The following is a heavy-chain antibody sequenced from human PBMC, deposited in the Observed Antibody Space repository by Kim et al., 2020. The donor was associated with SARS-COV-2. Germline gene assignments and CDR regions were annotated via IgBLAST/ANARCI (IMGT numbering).Heavy chain of an antibody. CDR1: GGSISSSSYY. J-gene: IGHJ4*02. CDR3: ATFTEPGGMDY. Sequence: SETLSLTCTVSGGSISSSSYYWGWIRQPPGQGLEWIGSIYYSGSTYYNSSLKSRATTSVDTTKNQFSLKLSPVTAADTAVYCCATFTEPGGMDYWGQGTLVTVSS. CDR2: IYYSGST. D-gene: IGHD1-26*01. V-gene: IGHV4-39*07.